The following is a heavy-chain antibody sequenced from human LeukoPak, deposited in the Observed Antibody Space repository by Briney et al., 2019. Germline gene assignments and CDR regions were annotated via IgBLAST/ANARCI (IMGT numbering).Heavy chain of an antibody. D-gene: IGHD1-26*01. V-gene: IGHV4-59*01. CDR2: IYYSGGT. Sequence: SETLSLTCTVSGGSISSYYWSWIRQPPGKGLEWIGYIYYSGGTDYNPSLKSRVTISVETSKNQFSLKLSSVTAADTAVYYCARGLRVGNTGYYFDYWGQGTLVTVSS. CDR3: ARGLRVGNTGYYFDY. J-gene: IGHJ4*02. CDR1: GGSISSYY.